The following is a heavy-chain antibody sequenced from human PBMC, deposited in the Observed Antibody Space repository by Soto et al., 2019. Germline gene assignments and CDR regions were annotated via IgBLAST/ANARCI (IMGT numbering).Heavy chain of an antibody. V-gene: IGHV4-59*08. J-gene: IGHJ4*02. Sequence: ETLSLTCTVSGASINSYYWSWFRQPPGKGLEWIGYITYSGSTSYNPSLKSRVTIILDASKNQFSLKLTSVTAADTAVYYCARHARYNDYWGQGTLVTVSS. CDR3: ARHARYNDY. CDR2: ITYSGST. CDR1: GASINSYY. D-gene: IGHD3-9*01.